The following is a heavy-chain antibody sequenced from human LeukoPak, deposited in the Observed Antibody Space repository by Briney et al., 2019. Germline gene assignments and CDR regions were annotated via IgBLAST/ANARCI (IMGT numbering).Heavy chain of an antibody. Sequence: TCTXXGGSISSYYWXWIRQPPGKGLEGSGYIYYSGSTNYNPSLKSRVTISEETSKNKFSLKLSSVTAADTAVYYCARQGDSSSSYYFDYWGQGTLVTVSS. CDR1: GGSISSYY. CDR2: IYYSGST. CDR3: ARQGDSSSSYYFDY. V-gene: IGHV4-59*01. D-gene: IGHD6-13*01. J-gene: IGHJ4*02.